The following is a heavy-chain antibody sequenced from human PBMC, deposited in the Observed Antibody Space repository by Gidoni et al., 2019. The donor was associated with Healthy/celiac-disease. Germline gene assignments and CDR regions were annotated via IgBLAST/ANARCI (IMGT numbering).Heavy chain of an antibody. D-gene: IGHD6-13*01. CDR1: GGSISSSSYY. Sequence: QLQLQESGPGLVKPSETLSLTCTVSGGSISSSSYYWGWIRQPPGKLVEWIRSIYYSGSTYYKPSLKSRVIIAVETSKNQFSRKLSSVTAADTAVYYCARHLPSLIAEAGDYFDYWGQGTLVTVSS. CDR3: ARHLPSLIAEAGDYFDY. CDR2: IYYSGST. J-gene: IGHJ4*02. V-gene: IGHV4-39*01.